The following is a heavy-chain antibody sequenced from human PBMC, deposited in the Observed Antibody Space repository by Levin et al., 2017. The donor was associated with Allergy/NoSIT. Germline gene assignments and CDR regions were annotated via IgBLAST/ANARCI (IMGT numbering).Heavy chain of an antibody. CDR2: IYYSGST. Sequence: SQTLSLTCTVSGASISSGGYHWTWIRQHPGKGLEWIGYIYYSGSTFYNPSLKSRVMISVDASKNQFSLKVTSVTAADTAVYYCAREDGSTIDYWGQGTLVTVSS. CDR1: GASISSGGYH. J-gene: IGHJ4*02. D-gene: IGHD1/OR15-1a*01. V-gene: IGHV4-31*03. CDR3: AREDGSTIDY.